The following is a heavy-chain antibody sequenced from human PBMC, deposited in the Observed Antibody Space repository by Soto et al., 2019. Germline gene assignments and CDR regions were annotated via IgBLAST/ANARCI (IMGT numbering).Heavy chain of an antibody. CDR3: ARDVGYNWTIIDY. Sequence: QVQLVQSGAEVKKPGASVKVSCTASGYTFTSYAIHWVRQAPGQRLEWMGWVNAGNGNTKYSQKLQGRVTITRATSASTDYMELSSLRSEDTAVYYCARDVGYNWTIIDYWGQGTLVTVSS. D-gene: IGHD1-20*01. J-gene: IGHJ4*02. V-gene: IGHV1-3*01. CDR2: VNAGNGNT. CDR1: GYTFTSYA.